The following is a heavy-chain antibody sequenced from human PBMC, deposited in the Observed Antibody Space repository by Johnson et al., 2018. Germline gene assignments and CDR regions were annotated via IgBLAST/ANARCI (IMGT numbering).Heavy chain of an antibody. Sequence: QVQLVQSGAEVKKPGASVKVSCKASGYTFTSYDITWVRQATGQGLEWMGWMDPNSGNTGYAQKFQGRVTMTRNTSISTAHMELSSRISEDTAVYYCTRGRRAVAGPTGNFQHWGQGTLVTVSS. D-gene: IGHD6-19*01. CDR1: GYTFTSYD. CDR3: TRGRRAVAGPTGNFQH. V-gene: IGHV1-8*01. J-gene: IGHJ1*01. CDR2: MDPNSGNT.